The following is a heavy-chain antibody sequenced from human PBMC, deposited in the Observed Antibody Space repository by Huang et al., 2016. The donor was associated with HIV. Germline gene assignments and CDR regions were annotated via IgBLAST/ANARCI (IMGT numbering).Heavy chain of an antibody. CDR1: GGSFTGNY. Sequence: QMQLQQRGAGLLKPSETLSLTCGVSGGSFTGNYLTWIRQAPGKGLEWIGEVNDSGATNYNPALNGGGTLSLDKSNRELSLNLRSVTAADTAVYYCAGQWTILEWLLGLDVWGQGTTVIVSS. CDR2: VNDSGAT. V-gene: IGHV4-34*02. D-gene: IGHD3-3*01. CDR3: AGQWTILEWLLGLDV. J-gene: IGHJ6*02.